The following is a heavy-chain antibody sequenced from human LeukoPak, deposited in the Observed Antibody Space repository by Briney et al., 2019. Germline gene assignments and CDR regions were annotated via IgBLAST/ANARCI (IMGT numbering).Heavy chain of an antibody. Sequence: SETLSLTCSVSGDSINTYFWSWIRQPPGKGLEWIGYISYSGSTNYNPSLKSRVTMSVDTSKNQIPLKLTSVNAADTAVYFCAGYTSGRFFFDFWGQGALVTVSS. V-gene: IGHV4-59*01. CDR2: ISYSGST. CDR3: AGYTSGRFFFDF. CDR1: GDSINTYF. J-gene: IGHJ4*02. D-gene: IGHD3-3*01.